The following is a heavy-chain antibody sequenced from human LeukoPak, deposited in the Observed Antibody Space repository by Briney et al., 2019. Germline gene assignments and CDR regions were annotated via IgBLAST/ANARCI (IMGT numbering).Heavy chain of an antibody. CDR3: ARDGYGSGSYRSAYFDY. CDR2: ISYDGSNK. CDR1: GFTFSSYA. D-gene: IGHD3-10*01. V-gene: IGHV3-30-3*01. J-gene: IGHJ4*02. Sequence: GGSLRLSCAASGFTFSSYAMHWVRQAPGKGLEWVAVISYDGSNKYYADSVKGRFTISRDNSKNTLYLQMNSLRAEDTAVYYCARDGYGSGSYRSAYFDYWGQGSLVTVSS.